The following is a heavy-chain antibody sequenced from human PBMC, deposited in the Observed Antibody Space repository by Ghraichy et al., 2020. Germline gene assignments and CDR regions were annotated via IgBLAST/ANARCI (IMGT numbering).Heavy chain of an antibody. CDR1: GGSISSGGYY. J-gene: IGHJ3*02. V-gene: IGHV4-31*03. D-gene: IGHD2-2*02. CDR2: IYYSGST. CDR3: ARDTRYCSSTSCYRDAFDI. Sequence: SLNISCTVSGGSISSGGYYWSWIRQHPGKGLEWIGYIYYSGSTYYNPSLKSRVTISVDTSKNQFSLKLSSVTAADTAVYYCARDTRYCSSTSCYRDAFDIWGQGTMVTVSS.